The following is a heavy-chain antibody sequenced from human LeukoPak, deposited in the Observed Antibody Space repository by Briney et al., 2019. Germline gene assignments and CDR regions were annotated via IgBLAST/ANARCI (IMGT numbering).Heavy chain of an antibody. Sequence: SETLSLTCTVSGGSISSYYWSWIRQPPGKGLEWIGYIYYSGSTNYNPSLKRRVTISVDTSKNQFSLKLSSVTAADTAVYYCARLNHVDFDYWGQGTLVTVSS. J-gene: IGHJ4*02. V-gene: IGHV4-59*08. CDR3: ARLNHVDFDY. D-gene: IGHD1-14*01. CDR2: IYYSGST. CDR1: GGSISSYY.